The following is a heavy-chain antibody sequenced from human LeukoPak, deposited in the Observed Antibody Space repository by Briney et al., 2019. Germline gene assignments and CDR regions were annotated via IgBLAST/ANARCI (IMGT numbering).Heavy chain of an antibody. D-gene: IGHD3-10*01. CDR1: GFTFITYS. CDR3: ARRGIGEFDY. Sequence: GGSLRLSCAASGFTFITYSMNWVRQAPGKGLEWVSYISSSTTITTYYADSVQGRFTISRDNAENSLYLQMDSLRAEDTAVYYCARRGIGEFDYWGQGTLVTVSS. V-gene: IGHV3-48*01. CDR2: ISSSTTITT. J-gene: IGHJ4*02.